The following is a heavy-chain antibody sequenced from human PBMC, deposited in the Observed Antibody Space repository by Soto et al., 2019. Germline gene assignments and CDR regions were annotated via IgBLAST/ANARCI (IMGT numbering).Heavy chain of an antibody. J-gene: IGHJ4*02. Sequence: SPTLALACGRSADSVSSNRSACNLMRQSPSRGLEWLGRTYYRSKWYNDYAVSVKSRITINPDTSKNQFSLQLNSVTPEGTAVYYCARGSPRHLDYWGQGTLLTVSS. D-gene: IGHD1-26*01. CDR3: ARGSPRHLDY. CDR1: ADSVSSNRSA. CDR2: TYYRSKWYN. V-gene: IGHV6-1*01.